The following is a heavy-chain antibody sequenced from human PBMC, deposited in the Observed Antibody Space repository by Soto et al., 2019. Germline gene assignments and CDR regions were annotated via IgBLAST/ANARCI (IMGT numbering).Heavy chain of an antibody. V-gene: IGHV4-30-2*01. D-gene: IGHD3-22*01. J-gene: IGHJ4*02. CDR1: GDYISSGGYS. Sequence: SETLSLTCTVSGDYISSGGYSWSWIRQPPQKGLEWIGYIYHTGSTSYSPSLKSRVTISVDKSKDQFSLILNSVTAADTAIYYCARAHYGPSGYYFDSWGQGTLVTVSS. CDR2: IYHTGST. CDR3: ARAHYGPSGYYFDS.